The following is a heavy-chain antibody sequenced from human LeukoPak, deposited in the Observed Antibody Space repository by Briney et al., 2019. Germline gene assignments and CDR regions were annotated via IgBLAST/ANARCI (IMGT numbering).Heavy chain of an antibody. D-gene: IGHD6-13*01. V-gene: IGHV4-30-4*07. CDR1: GGSISSGGYS. J-gene: IGHJ5*02. CDR2: IYYTGNT. Sequence: PSETLSLTCAVSGGSISSGGYSWSWIRQPPGKAMEFIAYIYYTGNTYFNPSLKSRVTISVDTSKNQFSLKLSSVTAADTAVYYCARVLAAAGNNWFDPWGQGTLVTVSS. CDR3: ARVLAAAGNNWFDP.